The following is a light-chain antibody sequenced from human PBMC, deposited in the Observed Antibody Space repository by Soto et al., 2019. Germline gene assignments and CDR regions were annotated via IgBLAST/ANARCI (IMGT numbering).Light chain of an antibody. V-gene: IGKV3-11*01. CDR2: DAS. J-gene: IGKJ4*01. CDR3: QQRTNWRGLT. Sequence: EIVLTQSPATLSLSPGERATLSCRASQSVSSYLAWYQQKPGQAPRLLIYDASSRATGIQARFSGSGSGTDFTLTISSLEPEDFALYYCQQRTNWRGLTFGGGTKVEIK. CDR1: QSVSSY.